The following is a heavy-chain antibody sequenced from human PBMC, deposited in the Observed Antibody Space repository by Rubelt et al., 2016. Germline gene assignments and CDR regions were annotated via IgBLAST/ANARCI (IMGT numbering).Heavy chain of an antibody. CDR3: TTWELRDYYYYYGMDV. J-gene: IGHJ6*02. D-gene: IGHD1-26*01. V-gene: IGHV3-73*01. Sequence: GKGLEWVGRIRSKANSYATAYAASVKGRFTISRDDSKNTLYLQMNSLKTEDTAVYYCTTWELRDYYYYYGMDVWGQGTTVTVSS. CDR2: IRSKANSYAT.